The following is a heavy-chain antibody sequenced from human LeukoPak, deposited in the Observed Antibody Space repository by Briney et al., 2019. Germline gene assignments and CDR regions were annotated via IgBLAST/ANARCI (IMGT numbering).Heavy chain of an antibody. Sequence: GGSLRLSCGASGFTFSSSAMHWVRQGPGKGLEWVAYIAHHGNNKYYADSVKGRFTISRDNSKGGLYLQMNSLRADDTAVYYCAKDGSWSCTVWDQGTLVRVSS. J-gene: IGHJ4*02. CDR2: IAHHGNNK. CDR1: GFTFSSSA. CDR3: AKDGSWSCTV. D-gene: IGHD2-8*02. V-gene: IGHV3-30*02.